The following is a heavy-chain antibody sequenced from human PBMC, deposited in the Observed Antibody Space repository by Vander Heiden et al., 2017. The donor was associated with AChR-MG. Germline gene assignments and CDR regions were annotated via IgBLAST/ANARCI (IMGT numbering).Heavy chain of an antibody. Sequence: QVQLAESGGGMVKPGGSLRRSRAAPGFTFRDYYTCWIRQAPGKGLEWGSYISSSSSYTNYADSVKGRFTISRDNAKNSLFLQMNSLRAEDTAVYYCATTESGYYYDSSGYFYWGQGTLVTVSS. V-gene: IGHV3-11*06. J-gene: IGHJ4*02. CDR3: ATTESGYYYDSSGYFY. CDR1: GFTFRDYY. D-gene: IGHD3-22*01. CDR2: ISSSSSYT.